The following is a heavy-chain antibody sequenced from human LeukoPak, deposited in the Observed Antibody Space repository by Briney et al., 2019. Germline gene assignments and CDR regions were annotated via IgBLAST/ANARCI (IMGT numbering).Heavy chain of an antibody. CDR3: ARGQIDLIRNYFDS. CDR1: GFIVSHKY. CDR2: IYAGGNS. J-gene: IGHJ4*02. Sequence: PGGSLRLSCAASGFIVSHKYMACVRQAPGKGREWLSIIYAGGNSVSADSVKGRFIISRDNSRNTVHLQMNSLRDDDTAVYYCARGQIDLIRNYFDSWGPGTLVAVSS. D-gene: IGHD3-22*01. V-gene: IGHV3-66*01.